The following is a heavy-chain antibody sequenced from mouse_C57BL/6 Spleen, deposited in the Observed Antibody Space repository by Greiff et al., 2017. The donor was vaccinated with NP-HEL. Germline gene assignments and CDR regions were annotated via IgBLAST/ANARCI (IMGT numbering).Heavy chain of an antibody. CDR2: IDPSDSYT. V-gene: IGHV1-69*01. CDR1: GYTFTSYW. J-gene: IGHJ2*01. D-gene: IGHD1-1*01. CDR3: ARLTTVVEDFDY. Sequence: QVQLKQPGAELVMPGASVKLSCKASGYTFTSYWMHWVKQRPGQGLEWIGEIDPSDSYTNYNQKFKGKSTLTVDKSSSTAYMQLSSLTSEDSAVYYCARLTTVVEDFDYWGQGTTLTVSS.